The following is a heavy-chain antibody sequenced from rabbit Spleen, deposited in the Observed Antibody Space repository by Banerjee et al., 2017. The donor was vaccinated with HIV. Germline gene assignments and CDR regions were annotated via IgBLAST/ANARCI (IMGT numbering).Heavy chain of an antibody. CDR1: GFSFSSNY. Sequence: QSLEESGGDLVKPGASLTLTCTASGFSFSSNYICWVRQAPGKGLEWIACIWIGSLGGSGSTYYANWAKGRFTISKTSSTTVTLQMTSLTVADTATYFCGRSTDSGDSGYANLWGPGTLVTVS. J-gene: IGHJ4*01. V-gene: IGHV1S40*01. CDR2: IWIGSLGGSGST. D-gene: IGHD1-1*01. CDR3: GRSTDSGDSGYANL.